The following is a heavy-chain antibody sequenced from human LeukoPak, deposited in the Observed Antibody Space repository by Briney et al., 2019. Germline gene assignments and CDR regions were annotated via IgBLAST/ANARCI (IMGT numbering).Heavy chain of an antibody. D-gene: IGHD2-21*01. J-gene: IGHJ6*02. CDR1: GFTVSVNY. CDR3: VRDFSGDFAIRVV. V-gene: IGHV3-66*01. CDR2: LYTGNRT. Sequence: SGGSLRLSCAASGFTVSVNYMGWVRQAPGKGLEWVSVLYTGNRTYYGDSVKGRFTISRDNSKNTLFLEVNSLRAEDTAVYYCVRDFSGDFAIRVVWGQGTTVTVSS.